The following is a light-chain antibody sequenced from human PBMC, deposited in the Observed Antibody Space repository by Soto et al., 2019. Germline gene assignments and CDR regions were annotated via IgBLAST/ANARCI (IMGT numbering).Light chain of an antibody. J-gene: IGLJ3*02. CDR2: SNT. CDR3: GTWDDSLNGVV. CDR1: SSNIGSHT. V-gene: IGLV1-44*01. Sequence: QSVLTQPPSASGTPGQKIAISCSGGSSNIGSHTVNWYQQLPGTAPRLLIYSNTQRPSGVPDRFSGSKSGTSASLAISGLQSEYEGDYYCGTWDDSLNGVVFGGGTKLTVL.